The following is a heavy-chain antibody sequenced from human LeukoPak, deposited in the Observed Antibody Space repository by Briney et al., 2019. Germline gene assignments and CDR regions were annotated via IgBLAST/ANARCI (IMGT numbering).Heavy chain of an antibody. Sequence: GGSLRLSCAASGFTFSDYYMSWIRQAPGKGLEWVSYISSSGSTIYYADSVKGRFTISRDNAKNSLYLQTNSLRAEDTAVYYCARASYDFWSGTQYYFDYWGQGTLVTVSS. D-gene: IGHD3-3*01. CDR2: ISSSGSTI. CDR1: GFTFSDYY. V-gene: IGHV3-11*01. CDR3: ARASYDFWSGTQYYFDY. J-gene: IGHJ4*02.